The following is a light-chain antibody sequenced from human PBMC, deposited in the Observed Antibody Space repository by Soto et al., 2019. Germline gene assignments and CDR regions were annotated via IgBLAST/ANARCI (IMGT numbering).Light chain of an antibody. Sequence: EIVLTQSPATLSLSPGERATLSCWASQSVSNLLAWYQQRPGQAPRLLIYDASNRATVITARFSGSGSGTAFTLTVSSLESEDFAVYYCQQRSSWPLSFCGGTKVEFK. CDR1: QSVSNL. J-gene: IGKJ4*01. CDR3: QQRSSWPLS. V-gene: IGKV3-11*01. CDR2: DAS.